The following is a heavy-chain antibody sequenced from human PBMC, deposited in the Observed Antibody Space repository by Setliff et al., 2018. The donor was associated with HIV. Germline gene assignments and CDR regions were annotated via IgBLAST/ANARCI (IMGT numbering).Heavy chain of an antibody. CDR1: GYSFTGHY. V-gene: IGHV1-46*01. CDR3: ARDGASGSGYYWADY. J-gene: IGHJ4*02. CDR2: INPSSGST. D-gene: IGHD3-3*01. Sequence: ASVKVSCKASGYSFTGHYMHWVRQAPGQGLEWMGIINPSSGSTTYAQKFQARVTLTRDTSTSTVYMELSGLREEDTAVYYCARDGASGSGYYWADYRGQGTLVTVSS.